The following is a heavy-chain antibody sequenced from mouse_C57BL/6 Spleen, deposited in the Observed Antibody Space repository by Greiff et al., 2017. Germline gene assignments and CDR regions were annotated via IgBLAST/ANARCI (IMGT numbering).Heavy chain of an antibody. CDR1: GYSITSGYY. J-gene: IGHJ4*01. CDR3: ARGRVRDYAMDY. V-gene: IGHV3-6*01. D-gene: IGHD2-5*01. CDR2: ISYDGSN. Sequence: EVQLVESGPGLVKPSQSLSLTCSVTGYSITSGYYWNWIRQFPGNKLEWVGYISYDGSNNYNPSLKNRISITRDTSKNQFFLKLNSVTTEDTATYYCARGRVRDYAMDYWGQGTPVTVSS.